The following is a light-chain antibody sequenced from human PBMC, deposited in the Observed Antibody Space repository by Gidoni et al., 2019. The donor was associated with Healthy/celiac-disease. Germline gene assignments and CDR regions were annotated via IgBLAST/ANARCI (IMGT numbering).Light chain of an antibody. CDR2: DAS. CDR1: KSVSSY. V-gene: IGKV3-11*01. J-gene: IGKJ4*01. Sequence: EIVLTQSPATLSLSPGERATLSCRASKSVSSYIACYQQKPGQAPRPLIYDASNRTTGIPARFSGSGSGTDFTLTIGSLEPEDFAVYYCQQCSNWPPPLTFGGGTKVEIQ. CDR3: QQCSNWPPPLT.